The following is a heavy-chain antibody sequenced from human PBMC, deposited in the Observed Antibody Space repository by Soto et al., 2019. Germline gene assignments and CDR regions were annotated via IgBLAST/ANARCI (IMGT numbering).Heavy chain of an antibody. CDR2: IYYSGST. V-gene: IGHV4-59*08. Sequence: QVQLQESGPGLVKPSETLSLTCTVSGGSISSYYWSWIRQPPGKGLEWIGYIYYSGSTNYNPSLXSXAXTXXDTSKNQFSLKLSSVTAADTAVYYCARRYGGNLDYWGQGTLVTVSS. CDR1: GGSISSYY. CDR3: ARRYGGNLDY. J-gene: IGHJ4*02. D-gene: IGHD1-26*01.